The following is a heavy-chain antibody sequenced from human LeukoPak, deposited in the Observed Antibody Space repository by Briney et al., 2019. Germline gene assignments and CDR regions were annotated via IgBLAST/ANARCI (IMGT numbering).Heavy chain of an antibody. V-gene: IGHV1-24*01. J-gene: IGHJ4*02. CDR2: FDPEDGET. CDR3: ATEYSSGWSPYFDY. CDR1: GYTLTELS. D-gene: IGHD6-19*01. Sequence: ASVKVSCKVSGYTLTELSMHWVRQAPGKGLEWMGGFDPEDGETIYAQKFQGRVTMTEDTSTDTAYMELSSLRSENTAVYYCATEYSSGWSPYFDYWGQGTLVTVSS.